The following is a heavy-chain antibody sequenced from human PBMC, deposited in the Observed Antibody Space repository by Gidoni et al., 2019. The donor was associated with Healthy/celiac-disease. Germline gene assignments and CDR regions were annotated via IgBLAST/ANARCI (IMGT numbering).Heavy chain of an antibody. J-gene: IGHJ6*02. D-gene: IGHD6-13*01. CDR3: ARDEGIPEYYYGMDV. CDR1: GGSISSYY. V-gene: IGHV4-4*07. CDR2: IYTSGST. Sequence: QVQLQESGPGLVKPSETLSLTCTVSGGSISSYYWSWIRQPAGKGLEWSGRIYTSGSTNYNPSLKSRVTMSVDTSQNQFSLKLSSVTAADTAVYYCARDEGIPEYYYGMDVWGQGTTVTVSS.